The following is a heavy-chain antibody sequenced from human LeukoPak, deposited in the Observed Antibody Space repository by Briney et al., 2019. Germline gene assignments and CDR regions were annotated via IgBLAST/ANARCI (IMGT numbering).Heavy chain of an antibody. CDR1: GYTFTSYG. CDR3: ARGGDNYYDARDDALHI. CDR2: ISGYNGNT. V-gene: IGHV1-18*01. Sequence: ASVKVSCKASGYTFTSYGISWVRQAPGQGLEWMGWISGYNGNTNYAQNLQGRVTMTTDTSTSTVYMELRSLRSEDTAVYFCARGGDNYYDARDDALHIWGQGTTVSVSS. D-gene: IGHD3-22*01. J-gene: IGHJ3*02.